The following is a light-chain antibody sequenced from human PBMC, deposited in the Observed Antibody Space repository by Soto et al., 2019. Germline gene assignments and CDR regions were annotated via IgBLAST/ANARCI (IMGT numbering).Light chain of an antibody. CDR3: QTWGTGIRV. CDR2: LNSDGSH. J-gene: IGLJ3*02. CDR1: SGHSSYA. V-gene: IGLV4-69*01. Sequence: QSVLTQSPSASASLGASVKLTCTLSSGHSSYAIAWHQQQPEKGPRYLMKLNSDGSHSKGDGIPDRFSGSSSGAERYLTISSLQSEVEADYYCQTWGTGIRVFGGGTKVTVL.